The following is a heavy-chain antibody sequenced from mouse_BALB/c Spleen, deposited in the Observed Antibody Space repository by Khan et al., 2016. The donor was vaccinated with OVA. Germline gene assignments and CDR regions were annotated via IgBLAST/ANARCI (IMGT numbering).Heavy chain of an antibody. V-gene: IGHV1S135*01. D-gene: IGHD1-1*01. J-gene: IGHJ2*01. Sequence: VQLQQSGPELVKPGASVKVSCKASGYSFTDYNMFWVKQSHGKSLEWIGYIDPYNGGTSYNQKFKGKATLTVDKSYSTAFMHLNSLTSEDSAVFYCERTDYYGSSYYFDYWGQGTTLTVSS. CDR1: GYSFTDYN. CDR3: ERTDYYGSSYYFDY. CDR2: IDPYNGGT.